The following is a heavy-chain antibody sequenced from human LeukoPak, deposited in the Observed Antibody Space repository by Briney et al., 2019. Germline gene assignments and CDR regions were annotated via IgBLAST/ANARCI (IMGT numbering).Heavy chain of an antibody. D-gene: IGHD4-23*01. Sequence: PSETLSLTCTVSGGSISSGGYYWSWIRQPPGKGLEWIGYIYYSGGTYYNPSLKSRVTISVDTSKNQFSLKLSSVTAADTAVYYCARGSPVVKTRGYYYYGMDVWGQGTTVTVSS. V-gene: IGHV4-31*03. CDR2: IYYSGGT. CDR1: GGSISSGGYY. J-gene: IGHJ6*02. CDR3: ARGSPVVKTRGYYYYGMDV.